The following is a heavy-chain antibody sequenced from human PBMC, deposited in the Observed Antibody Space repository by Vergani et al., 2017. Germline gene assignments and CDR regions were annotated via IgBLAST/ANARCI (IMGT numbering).Heavy chain of an antibody. J-gene: IGHJ4*02. Sequence: VLLVESGGDLVQPGGSLRLSCAASGFSFSDHYMTWIRQAPGKGLEWVSYISNSGNTIEYADSVKGRFSISRDNAKSSLFLQMDSLRAEDTAVYYCATIGYRRWGYYFDYWGQGILVTVSS. CDR3: ATIGYRRWGYYFDY. CDR1: GFSFSDHY. D-gene: IGHD2-2*02. CDR2: ISNSGNTI. V-gene: IGHV3-11*01.